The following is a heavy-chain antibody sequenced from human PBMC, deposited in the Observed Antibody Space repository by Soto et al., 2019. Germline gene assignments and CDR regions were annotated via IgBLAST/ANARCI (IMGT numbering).Heavy chain of an antibody. J-gene: IGHJ4*02. CDR2: IKTDGSTT. CDR1: GFTFSNHW. V-gene: IGHV3-74*01. Sequence: EVQLVESWGGLVQPGESLRLSCEASGFTFSNHWMHWVRQAPGKGPVWVARIKTDGSTTNYADYVKGRFTVSRDNAKNTLFLQRNSLRVEATAVYYCARNWNGVDYWGQGTMVTVSS. CDR3: ARNWNGVDY. D-gene: IGHD1-1*01.